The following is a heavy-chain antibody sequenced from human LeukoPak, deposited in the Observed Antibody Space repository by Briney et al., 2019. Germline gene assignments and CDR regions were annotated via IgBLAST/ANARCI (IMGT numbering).Heavy chain of an antibody. J-gene: IGHJ3*02. Sequence: GASVKVSCKASGYTFTRYGISWVRQAPGQGLEWMGWISVYNGNTNYAQKLQGRVTLTTDTSTSTAYMELRSLRSDDTAVYYCTRDRRDILTGPKSSDAFDIWGQGTMVTVSS. CDR3: TRDRRDILTGPKSSDAFDI. V-gene: IGHV1-18*01. CDR2: ISVYNGNT. D-gene: IGHD3-9*01. CDR1: GYTFTRYG.